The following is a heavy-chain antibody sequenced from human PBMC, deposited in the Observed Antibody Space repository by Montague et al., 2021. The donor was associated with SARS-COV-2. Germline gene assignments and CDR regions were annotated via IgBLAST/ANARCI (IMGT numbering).Heavy chain of an antibody. J-gene: IGHJ4*02. CDR2: IYHSGGT. V-gene: IGHV4-4*02. CDR1: GASISSSNW. Sequence: SETLSLTCAVSGASISSSNWWSWVRQPPGKGLEWIGEIYHSGGTKYNPSRKSRVPISVDKSKNQFSLKLSSVTAADTAVYYCARVGGPRLLWFGESYYFDYWGQGTLVTVSS. D-gene: IGHD3-10*01. CDR3: ARVGGPRLLWFGESYYFDY.